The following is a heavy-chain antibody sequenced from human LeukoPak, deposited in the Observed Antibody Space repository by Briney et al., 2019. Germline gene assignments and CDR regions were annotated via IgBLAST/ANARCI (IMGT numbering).Heavy chain of an antibody. V-gene: IGHV1-69*13. CDR3: ARDLSGDYDNYYYYMDV. CDR2: IIPMFGTA. Sequence: GASVKVSCKASGYTFTSYDISWVRQAPGQGLEWMGGIIPMFGTANYAQKFQGRVTITADESTSTAYMELSSLRSEDTAVYYCARDLSGDYDNYYYYMDVWGKGTTVTISS. CDR1: GYTFTSYD. D-gene: IGHD4-17*01. J-gene: IGHJ6*03.